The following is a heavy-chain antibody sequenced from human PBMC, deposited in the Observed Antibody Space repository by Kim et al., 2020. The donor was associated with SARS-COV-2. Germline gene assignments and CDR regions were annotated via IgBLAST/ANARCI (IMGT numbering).Heavy chain of an antibody. Sequence: GGSRRLSCVAFGFTFSEYRMNWVRQAPGKVLEWLSFISNDDGGIYYADSVRGRFTVSRDDAKNALYLQMNSLTVDDTAVYYCVRDGRPGICYPALDSGSQETLVCVSS. CDR2: ISNDDGGI. V-gene: IGHV3-48*01. CDR1: GFTFSEYR. D-gene: IGHD2-15*01. J-gene: IGHJ4*02. CDR3: VRDGRPGICYPALDS.